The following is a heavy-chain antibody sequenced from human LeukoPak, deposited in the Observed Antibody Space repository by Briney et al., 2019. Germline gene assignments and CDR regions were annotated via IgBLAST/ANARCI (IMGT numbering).Heavy chain of an antibody. V-gene: IGHV3-21*01. CDR1: GFTFSSYG. CDR3: ARDLGYSSGPNY. CDR2: ISGGSSFI. D-gene: IGHD6-19*01. Sequence: GGTLRLSCAASGFTFSSYGMNWVRQAPGKGLEWVSYISGGSSFIYYVDSVKGRFTISRDNAKNSLYLQMNSLRAEDTAVYYCARDLGYSSGPNYWGQGTRVTVSS. J-gene: IGHJ4*02.